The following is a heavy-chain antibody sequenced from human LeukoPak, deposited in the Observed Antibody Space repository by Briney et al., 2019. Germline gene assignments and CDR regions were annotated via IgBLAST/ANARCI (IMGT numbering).Heavy chain of an antibody. V-gene: IGHV4-34*01. J-gene: IGHJ5*02. Sequence: SETLSLTCAVSGGSFSGYYWSWIRQPPGKGLEWIGEINHSGSTNYNPSLKSRVTISVDTSKNQFSLKLSSVTAADTAVYYCARGRVVYASRGWFDPWGQGTLVTVSS. CDR1: GGSFSGYY. CDR3: ARGRVVYASRGWFDP. CDR2: INHSGST. D-gene: IGHD2-8*02.